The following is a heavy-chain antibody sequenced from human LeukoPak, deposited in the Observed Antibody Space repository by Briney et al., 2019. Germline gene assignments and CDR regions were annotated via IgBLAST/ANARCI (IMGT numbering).Heavy chain of an antibody. D-gene: IGHD6-19*01. J-gene: IGHJ6*02. CDR2: IYYTGST. Sequence: SETLSLTCTVSGASVSSSSYYWGWVRQPPGKGLEWTGNIYYTGSTYYNPSLKSRVTISVDTSKNQFSLKLSSVTAADTAVYYCARGLKAGYYYHYGMDVWGQGTTVTVSS. CDR3: ARGLKAGYYYHYGMDV. CDR1: GASVSSSSYY. V-gene: IGHV4-39*07.